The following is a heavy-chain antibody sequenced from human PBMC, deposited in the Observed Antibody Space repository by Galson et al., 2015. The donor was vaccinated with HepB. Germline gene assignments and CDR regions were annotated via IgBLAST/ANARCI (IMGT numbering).Heavy chain of an antibody. CDR3: ARVCSGGSCYSHYYYGMDV. CDR1: GYTFTGYY. J-gene: IGHJ6*02. CDR2: INPNSGGT. D-gene: IGHD2-15*01. V-gene: IGHV1-2*02. Sequence: SVKVSCKASGYTFTGYYMHWVRQAPGQGLEWMGWINPNSGGTNYAQKFQGRVTMTRDTSISTAYMELSRLRSDDTAVYYCARVCSGGSCYSHYYYGMDVWGQGTTVTVSS.